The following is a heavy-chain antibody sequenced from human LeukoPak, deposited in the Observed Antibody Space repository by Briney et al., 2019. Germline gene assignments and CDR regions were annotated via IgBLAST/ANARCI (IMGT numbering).Heavy chain of an antibody. CDR2: ISAYNDNT. D-gene: IGHD3-22*01. V-gene: IGHV1-18*01. Sequence: GASVKVSCKASGYSFTTYGISWVRQAPGQGLEWMGWISAYNDNTNYAQKLQGRVTMTTDTSTSTAYMELRSLSSDDTGVYYCTSGYFDEYYYYYYMDVWGKGTTVTVSS. J-gene: IGHJ6*03. CDR3: TSGYFDEYYYYYYMDV. CDR1: GYSFTTYG.